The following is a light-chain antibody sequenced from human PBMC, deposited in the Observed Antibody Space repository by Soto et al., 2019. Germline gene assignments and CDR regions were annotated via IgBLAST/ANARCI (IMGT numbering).Light chain of an antibody. CDR1: QGISNH. V-gene: IGKV1-16*01. J-gene: IGKJ5*01. CDR3: QQRYSFPIT. CDR2: SAS. Sequence: DIQMTQSPSSLSASVGDRVTITWRASQGISNHLTWFQQKPGKAPKLLIYSASILQSGVPSRFSGSGSGTEFTLNISSLQPEDFATYSCQQRYSFPITFGKGTRLEI.